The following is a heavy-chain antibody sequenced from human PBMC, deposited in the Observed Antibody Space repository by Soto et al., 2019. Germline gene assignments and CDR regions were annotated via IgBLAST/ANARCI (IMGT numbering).Heavy chain of an antibody. J-gene: IGHJ4*01. D-gene: IGHD3-3*01. V-gene: IGHV4-31*03. CDR3: ARGPIFGVAWGLCFDY. CDR1: GGSISSGGYC. CDR2: IYYSGST. Sequence: QVQLQESGPGLVKPSQTLSLTCTVSGGSISSGGYCWSWIRQHPGKGLEWIGYIYYSGSTYCNPSLKSRVTISVDTSKKQFSLKLSSVTAADTAVYYCARGPIFGVAWGLCFDYWSHGTLVTVSS.